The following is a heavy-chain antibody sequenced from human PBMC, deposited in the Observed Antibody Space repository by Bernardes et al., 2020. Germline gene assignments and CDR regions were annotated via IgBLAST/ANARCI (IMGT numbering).Heavy chain of an antibody. CDR3: ARRAEYNWNDKNWFDP. Sequence: SETLSLTCTVSGGSISSSSYYWGWIRQPPGKGLEWIGSIYYSGSTYYNPSLKSRVTISVDTSKNQFSLKLSSVTAADTAVYYCARRAEYNWNDKNWFDPWGQGTLVTVSS. V-gene: IGHV4-39*01. CDR1: GGSISSSSYY. CDR2: IYYSGST. J-gene: IGHJ5*02. D-gene: IGHD1-20*01.